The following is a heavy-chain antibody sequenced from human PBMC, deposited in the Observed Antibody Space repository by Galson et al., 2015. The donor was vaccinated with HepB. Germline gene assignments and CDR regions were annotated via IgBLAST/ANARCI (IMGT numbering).Heavy chain of an antibody. CDR1: GFTFSSYA. CDR3: AKLRGYTYAFGDS. D-gene: IGHD5-18*01. Sequence: SLRLSCAASGFTFSSYAMSWVRQAPGKGLEWVSGISVSGGNTYYADSVKGRFTISRDNSKNTLFLQMNSLRAEDTAVYYCAKLRGYTYAFGDSWGQGTLVTVSS. V-gene: IGHV3-23*01. J-gene: IGHJ5*01. CDR2: ISVSGGNT.